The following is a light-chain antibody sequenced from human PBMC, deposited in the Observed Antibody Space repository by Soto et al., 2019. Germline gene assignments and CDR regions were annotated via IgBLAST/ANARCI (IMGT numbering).Light chain of an antibody. CDR2: AAS. CDR1: RDISSS. J-gene: IGKJ2*01. Sequence: DVQMTQSPSSLSASVGDRVTITCRASRDISSSLAWYQQKPGKVPKLLLYAASTLHAGVQSRFSGSGSGTFFTLTIISLQPEDVATYYCQKYNSAPNTFGRGTRLEIK. V-gene: IGKV1-27*01. CDR3: QKYNSAPNT.